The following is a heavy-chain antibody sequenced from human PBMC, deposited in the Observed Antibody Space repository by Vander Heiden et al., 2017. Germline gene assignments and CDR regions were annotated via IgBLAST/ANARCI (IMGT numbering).Heavy chain of an antibody. CDR1: DFSFSYYG. Sequence: QVQLVESGGGVVQPGGSLRLSCAASDFSFSYYGMHWVRQAPGKGLDWVAFIQSDGSKKYYADPVKGRFTISRDNSQNMMYLQMNSLRAEDTAVYYCARDRYPWYGDFWGRGTLVSVSS. CDR3: ARDRYPWYGDF. V-gene: IGHV3-30*02. D-gene: IGHD3-9*01. CDR2: IQSDGSKK. J-gene: IGHJ2*01.